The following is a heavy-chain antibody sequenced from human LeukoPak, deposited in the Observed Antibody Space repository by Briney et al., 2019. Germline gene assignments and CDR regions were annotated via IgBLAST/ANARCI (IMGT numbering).Heavy chain of an antibody. V-gene: IGHV5-51*01. J-gene: IGHJ5*02. Sequence: GESLKISCKAPGYRFTSYWIAWVRQIPGKGLEWMGVIHPGEYEKRYSPSCEGQVTISADRSISTAYMQWSSLKASDTAMYCCARRTDGGWKFFDPWGQGTLVTVSS. CDR1: GYRFTSYW. CDR2: IHPGEYEK. D-gene: IGHD1-1*01. CDR3: ARRTDGGWKFFDP.